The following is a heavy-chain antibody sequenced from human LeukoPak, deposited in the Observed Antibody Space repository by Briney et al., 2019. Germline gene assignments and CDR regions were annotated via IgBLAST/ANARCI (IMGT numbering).Heavy chain of an antibody. V-gene: IGHV3-30-3*01. D-gene: IGHD6-13*01. J-gene: IGHJ6*02. CDR2: ISYDGSNK. Sequence: GGSLRLSCAASGFTFSSYAMHWVRQAPGKGLEWVAVISYDGSNKYYADSVKGRFTISRDNSKNTLYLQMNSLRAEDTAVYYCARDRSSSSWGRCYYYYGMDVWGQGTTVTVSS. CDR3: ARDRSSSSWGRCYYYYGMDV. CDR1: GFTFSSYA.